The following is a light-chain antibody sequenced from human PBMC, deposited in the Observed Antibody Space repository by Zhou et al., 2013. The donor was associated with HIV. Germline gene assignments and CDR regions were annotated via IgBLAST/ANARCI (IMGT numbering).Light chain of an antibody. Sequence: DVQMTQSPSYLSASVGDRVTITCRASQNLNKYLNWYQQKPGKAPKLLIYAASSLQSGVPSRFSGSGSGTDFTLTISSLQPEDFATYYCQQSYSTLSFGPGTKVDIK. J-gene: IGKJ3*01. V-gene: IGKV1-39*01. CDR3: QQSYSTLS. CDR1: QNLNKY. CDR2: AAS.